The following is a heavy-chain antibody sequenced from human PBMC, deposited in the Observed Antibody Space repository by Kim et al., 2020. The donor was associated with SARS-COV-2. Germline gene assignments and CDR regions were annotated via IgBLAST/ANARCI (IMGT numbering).Heavy chain of an antibody. Sequence: SVKVSCKGSGGTFSSYAISWVRQAPGQGLEWMGGIIPIFGTANYAQKFQGRVTITADESTSTAYMELSSLRSEDTAVYYCASVKRHFVDTAMGLDYWGQGTLVTVSS. V-gene: IGHV1-69*13. CDR2: IIPIFGTA. CDR3: ASVKRHFVDTAMGLDY. J-gene: IGHJ4*02. CDR1: GGTFSSYA. D-gene: IGHD5-18*01.